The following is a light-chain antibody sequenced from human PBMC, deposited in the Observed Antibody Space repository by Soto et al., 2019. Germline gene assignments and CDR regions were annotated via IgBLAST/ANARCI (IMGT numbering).Light chain of an antibody. V-gene: IGKV3-15*01. CDR3: QQNNKWPWT. CDR2: GAS. Sequence: DIVMTQSPATLSVSAGDKATLSCRASQSVRYNLAWFQQKPGQVPRLLIYGASNRATGVSARFSGSGSGTEFTLTINSLQSEDFAIYYCQQNNKWPWTFGQGTKVDIK. J-gene: IGKJ1*01. CDR1: QSVRYN.